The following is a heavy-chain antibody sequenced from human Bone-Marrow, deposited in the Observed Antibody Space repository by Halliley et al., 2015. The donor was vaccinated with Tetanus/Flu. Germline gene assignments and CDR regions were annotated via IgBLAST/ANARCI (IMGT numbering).Heavy chain of an antibody. Sequence: GLEGLGTTYYRSKWYNDYGVSVKSRITINPDTPKNQFSLQLNSVTPEDTAVYYCARGFRNAFDYWGQGTLVIVSS. CDR2: TYYRSKWYN. V-gene: IGHV6-1*01. J-gene: IGHJ4*02. D-gene: IGHD1-1*01. CDR3: ARGFRNAFDY.